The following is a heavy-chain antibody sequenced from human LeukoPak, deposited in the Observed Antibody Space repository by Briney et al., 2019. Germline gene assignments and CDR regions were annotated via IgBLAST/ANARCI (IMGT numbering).Heavy chain of an antibody. D-gene: IGHD2-15*01. CDR3: AREADCSGGTCYRGAFDI. CDR1: GFTFSNAW. Sequence: PGGSLRLSCAASGFTFSNAWMSWVRQAPGKGLEWVAAIWYDGSNNYYVDSVKGRFTISRDNSKNTLYLQMNSLRAEDAAVYYCAREADCSGGTCYRGAFDIWGQGTMVTVSS. V-gene: IGHV3-33*08. CDR2: IWYDGSNN. J-gene: IGHJ3*02.